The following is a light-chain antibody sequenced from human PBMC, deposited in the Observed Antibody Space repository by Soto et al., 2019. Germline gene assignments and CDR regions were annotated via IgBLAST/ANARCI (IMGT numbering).Light chain of an antibody. CDR2: EVS. V-gene: IGLV2-8*01. J-gene: IGLJ3*02. CDR3: SSYAGSTNVV. Sequence: QSALTQPPSASGSPGQSVTISCTGTSSDVGGYKYVAWYQQHPGKVPKVMIYEVSKRPSGVPDRFSGSKSGNTASLTVSGLQAEDEADYYCSSYAGSTNVVFGGGTQLTVL. CDR1: SSDVGGYKY.